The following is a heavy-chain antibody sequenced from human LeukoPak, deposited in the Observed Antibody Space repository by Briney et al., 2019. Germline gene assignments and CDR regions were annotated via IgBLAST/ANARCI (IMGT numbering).Heavy chain of an antibody. J-gene: IGHJ6*03. Sequence: GGSLRLSCAASGFTFSDYYMSWIRQAPGKGLEWVSYISSSGSTIYYADSAKGRFTISRDNAKNSLYLQMNSLRAEDTAVYYCAKEPTVITRYMDVWGKGTTVTISS. D-gene: IGHD4-23*01. CDR1: GFTFSDYY. CDR2: ISSSGSTI. CDR3: AKEPTVITRYMDV. V-gene: IGHV3-11*01.